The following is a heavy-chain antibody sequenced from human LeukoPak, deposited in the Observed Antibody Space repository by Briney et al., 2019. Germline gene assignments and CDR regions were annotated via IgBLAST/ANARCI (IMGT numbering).Heavy chain of an antibody. J-gene: IGHJ4*02. D-gene: IGHD3-10*01. V-gene: IGHV1-69*13. Sequence: ASVKVSCKASGYTFTGYYMHWVRQAPGQGLEWMGGIIPIFGTANYAQKFQGRVTITADESTSTAYMELSSLRSEDTAVYYCARVVTQSGSGFSTLHLDYWGQGTLVTVSS. CDR1: GYTFTGYY. CDR3: ARVVTQSGSGFSTLHLDY. CDR2: IIPIFGTA.